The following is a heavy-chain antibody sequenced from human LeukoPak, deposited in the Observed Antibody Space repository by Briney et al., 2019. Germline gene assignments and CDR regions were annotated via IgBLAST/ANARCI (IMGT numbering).Heavy chain of an antibody. D-gene: IGHD2-15*01. J-gene: IGHJ4*02. CDR2: MNPNSGNT. V-gene: IGHV1-8*03. Sequence: GASVKVSCKASGYTFTSYDINWVRQATGQGLEWMGWMNPNSGNTGYAQKFQGRVTITRNTSISTAYMELSSLRSEDTAVYYCARPLRGYCSGGSCYKGILVYWGQGTLVTVSS. CDR3: ARPLRGYCSGGSCYKGILVY. CDR1: GYTFTSYD.